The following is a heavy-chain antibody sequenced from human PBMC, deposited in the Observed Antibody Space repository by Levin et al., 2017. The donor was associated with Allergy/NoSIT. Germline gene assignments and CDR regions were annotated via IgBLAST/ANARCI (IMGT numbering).Heavy chain of an antibody. CDR2: ISYDGSNK. J-gene: IGHJ6*02. CDR3: AKDRQIQLWVPWDYYYGMDV. Sequence: GGSLRLSCAASGFTFSSYGMHWVRQAPGKGLEWVAVISYDGSNKYYADSVKGRFTISRDNSKNTLYLQMNSLRAEDTAVYYCAKDRQIQLWVPWDYYYGMDVWGQGTTVTVSS. V-gene: IGHV3-30*18. CDR1: GFTFSSYG. D-gene: IGHD5-18*01.